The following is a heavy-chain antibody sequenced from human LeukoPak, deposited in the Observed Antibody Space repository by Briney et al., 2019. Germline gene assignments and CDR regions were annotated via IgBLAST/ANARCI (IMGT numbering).Heavy chain of an antibody. CDR3: AKDRARLRIFDY. CDR2: ISYDGSNK. Sequence: PGGSLRLSCAASGFTFSSYAMHWVRQAPGKGLEWVAVISYDGSNKYYADSVKGRFTISRDNSKNTLFLQINSLNAEDTAVYYCAKDRARLRIFDYWGQGTLVTVSS. V-gene: IGHV3-30*04. CDR1: GFTFSSYA. J-gene: IGHJ4*02. D-gene: IGHD4-17*01.